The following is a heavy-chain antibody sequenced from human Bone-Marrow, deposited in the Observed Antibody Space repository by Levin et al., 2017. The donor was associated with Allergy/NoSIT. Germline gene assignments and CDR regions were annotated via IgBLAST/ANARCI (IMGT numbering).Heavy chain of an antibody. Sequence: ASVKVSCLASGYTFTSYDVNWVRQAAGQGLEWLGWMNSYSGNTGYAQNFQGRVTMTRNTSTSTAYMELSSLTSEDTAVYYCARRQSGYDYSDHWGQGTLVTVSA. CDR1: GYTFTSYD. CDR3: ARRQSGYDYSDH. D-gene: IGHD5-12*01. V-gene: IGHV1-8*01. J-gene: IGHJ4*02. CDR2: MNSYSGNT.